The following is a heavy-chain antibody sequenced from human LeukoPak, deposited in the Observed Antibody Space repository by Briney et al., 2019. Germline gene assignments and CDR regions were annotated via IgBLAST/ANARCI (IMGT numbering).Heavy chain of an antibody. CDR2: INPSGGST. J-gene: IGHJ4*02. V-gene: IGHV1-46*01. CDR1: GYTFTDYY. CDR3: AREGEIGYDLSDY. Sequence: GASVKVSCKASGYTFTDYYIHWVRQAPGQGLEWMGIINPSGGSTSYAQKFQGRVTVTRDTSTSTVYMELSSLRSEDTAIYYCAREGEIGYDLSDYWGQGTLVTVSS. D-gene: IGHD5-12*01.